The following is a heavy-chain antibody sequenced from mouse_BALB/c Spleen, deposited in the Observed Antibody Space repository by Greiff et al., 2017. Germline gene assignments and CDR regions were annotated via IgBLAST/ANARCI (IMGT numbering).Heavy chain of an antibody. D-gene: IGHD2-14*01. CDR2: ISSGSSTI. CDR3: ARAEVRRGYYAMDY. Sequence: DVLLVESGGGLVQPGGSRKLSCAASGFTFSSFGMHWVRQAPEKGLEWVAYISSGSSTIYYADTVKGRFTISRDNPKNTLFLQMTSLRSEDTAMYYCARAEVRRGYYAMDYGGRGTSVTVST. CDR1: GFTFSSFG. J-gene: IGHJ4*01. V-gene: IGHV5-17*02.